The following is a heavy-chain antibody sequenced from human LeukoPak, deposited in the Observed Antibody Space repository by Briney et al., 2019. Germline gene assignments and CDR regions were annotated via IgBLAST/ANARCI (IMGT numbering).Heavy chain of an antibody. CDR1: GGSISSSSYY. J-gene: IGHJ4*02. CDR2: IYYSGST. V-gene: IGHV4-39*01. CDR3: ACRITIFGVVLDY. D-gene: IGHD3-3*01. Sequence: SDTLSLTCTVSGGSISSSSYYWGWIRQPPGKGLEWIGSIYYSGSTYYNPSLKSRVTISVDTSKNQFSLKLSSVTAADTAVYYCACRITIFGVVLDYWGQGTLVTVSS.